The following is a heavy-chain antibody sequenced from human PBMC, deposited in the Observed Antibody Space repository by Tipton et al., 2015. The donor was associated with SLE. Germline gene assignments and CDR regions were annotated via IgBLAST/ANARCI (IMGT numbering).Heavy chain of an antibody. CDR2: INHSGNT. Sequence: TLSLTCAVYGGSFSGYYWSWIRQPPGKGLEWIGEINHSGNTNYNPSLKSRVTISLDTSKNQFSLKLSSVTAADTAVYYCARERYDVWTGYSYFDYWGQGTLVTVSS. D-gene: IGHD3-3*01. CDR1: GGSFSGYY. V-gene: IGHV4-34*01. CDR3: ARERYDVWTGYSYFDY. J-gene: IGHJ4*02.